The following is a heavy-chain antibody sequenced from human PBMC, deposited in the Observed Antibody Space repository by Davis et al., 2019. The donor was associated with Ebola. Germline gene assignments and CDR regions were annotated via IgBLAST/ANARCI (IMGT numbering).Heavy chain of an antibody. V-gene: IGHV3-7*01. Sequence: GESLKISCAVSGFTFSGYAMHWVRQAAGKGLEWVANINQDGSEKYYVDSVKGRFTISRDNAGNVLYLQMNSLRAEDTAVYYCVRDTGRTPDYWGQGALVTVSS. CDR1: GFTFSGYA. CDR2: INQDGSEK. CDR3: VRDTGRTPDY. J-gene: IGHJ4*02.